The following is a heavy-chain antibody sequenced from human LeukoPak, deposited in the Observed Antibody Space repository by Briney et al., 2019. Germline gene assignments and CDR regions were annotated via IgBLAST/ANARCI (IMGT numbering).Heavy chain of an antibody. CDR3: ARRRRAVAGAFDY. CDR2: INHSGST. Sequence: EASETLSLTCAVYGGSFSGYYWSWIRQPPGKGLEWIGEINHSGSTNYNPSLKSRVTISVDTSKNQFSLKLSSVTAADTAVYYCARRRRAVAGAFDYWGQGTLVTVSS. V-gene: IGHV4-34*01. D-gene: IGHD6-19*01. J-gene: IGHJ4*02. CDR1: GGSFSGYY.